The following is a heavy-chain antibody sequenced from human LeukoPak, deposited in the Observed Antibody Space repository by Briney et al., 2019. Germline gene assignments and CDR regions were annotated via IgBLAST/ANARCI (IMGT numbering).Heavy chain of an antibody. Sequence: GGSLRLSCAASGFTFSSYSMNWVRQAPRKGLEWVSSISSSSSYIYYADSVKGRFTISRDNAKNSLYLQMNSLRAEDTAVCYCARDAAAGALDAFDIWGQGTMVTVSS. CDR3: ARDAAAGALDAFDI. D-gene: IGHD6-13*01. CDR2: ISSSSSYI. V-gene: IGHV3-21*01. CDR1: GFTFSSYS. J-gene: IGHJ3*02.